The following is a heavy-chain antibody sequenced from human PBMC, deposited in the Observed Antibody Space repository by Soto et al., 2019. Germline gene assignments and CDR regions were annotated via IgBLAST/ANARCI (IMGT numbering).Heavy chain of an antibody. V-gene: IGHV3-33*01. CDR3: VSGHIYITLVRGVIINNWFDP. Sequence: QVQLVESGGGVVQPGRSLRLSCAASGFTFSSYGMHWVRQAPGKGLEWVAVIWYDGSNKYYADSVKGRFTISRDNSKKTVFLPNKSLSAEDKGVYFFVSGHIYITLVRGVIINNWFDPWGQGTLVTVSS. D-gene: IGHD3-10*01. CDR1: GFTFSSYG. J-gene: IGHJ5*02. CDR2: IWYDGSNK.